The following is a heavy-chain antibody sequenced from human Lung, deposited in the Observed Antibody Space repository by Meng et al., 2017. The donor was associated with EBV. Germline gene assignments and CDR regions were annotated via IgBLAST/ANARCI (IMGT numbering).Heavy chain of an antibody. J-gene: IGHJ4*02. V-gene: IGHV4-34*01. CDR3: ARGGTSSAPFDY. Sequence: RPQQGGARLVKPSETLSLTCGVSGRSFSSSYWWWIRPPPGKGLEWIDQINYSGITNYNPSLKSRVTISVDTSKNQFSLSLNSVTATDTAVYCCARGGTSSAPFDYWGQGTLVTVSS. CDR2: INYSGIT. D-gene: IGHD2-2*01. CDR1: GRSFSSSY.